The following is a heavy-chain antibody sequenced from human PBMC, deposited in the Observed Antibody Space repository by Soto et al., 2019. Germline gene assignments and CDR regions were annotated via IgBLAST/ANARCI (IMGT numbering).Heavy chain of an antibody. D-gene: IGHD3-3*01. J-gene: IGHJ6*03. V-gene: IGHV4-59*01. CDR2: IYYSGST. Sequence: PSDTLSLTCTVSGGAISSYYWSWIRQPPGKGLEWIGYIYYSGSTNYNPSLKSRVTISVDTSKNQFSLKLSSVTAADTAVYYCARDYYDFWSGYLRGDYYYYYMDVWGKGTTVTVSS. CDR3: ARDYYDFWSGYLRGDYYYYYMDV. CDR1: GGAISSYY.